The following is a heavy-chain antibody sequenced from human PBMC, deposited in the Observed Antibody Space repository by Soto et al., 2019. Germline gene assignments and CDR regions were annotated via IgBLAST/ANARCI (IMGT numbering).Heavy chain of an antibody. Sequence: SETLSLTCTVSGGSVSSGSYYWSWIRQPPGKGLEWIGYIYYSGSTNYNPSLKSRVTISVDTSKNQFSLKLSSVTAADTAVYYCARERVAGYKVYYYYGMDVWGQGTTVTVSS. D-gene: IGHD5-12*01. CDR3: ARERVAGYKVYYYYGMDV. V-gene: IGHV4-61*01. CDR1: GGSVSSGSYY. CDR2: IYYSGST. J-gene: IGHJ6*02.